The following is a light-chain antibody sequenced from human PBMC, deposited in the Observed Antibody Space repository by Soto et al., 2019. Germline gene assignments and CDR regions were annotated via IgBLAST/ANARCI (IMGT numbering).Light chain of an antibody. Sequence: QAVLTQSRSVSGSPGQSVTISCAGTSGDVGGYNFVSWYQQYPGRAPKLMIYDVTKRPSGVPARFSGSKSGNTASLTISGLQAEDEAEYYCCSYAGTYNYVFGTGTKLTVL. CDR1: SGDVGGYNF. J-gene: IGLJ1*01. CDR3: CSYAGTYNYV. V-gene: IGLV2-11*01. CDR2: DVT.